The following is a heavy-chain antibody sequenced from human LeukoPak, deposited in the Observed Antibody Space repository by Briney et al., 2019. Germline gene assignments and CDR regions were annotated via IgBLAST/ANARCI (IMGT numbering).Heavy chain of an antibody. CDR1: GGSFSGYY. Sequence: SETLSLTCAVYGGSFSGYYWSWIRQPPGKGLEWIGEINHSGSTNYNPSLKSRVTISVDTSKNQFSLKLSSVTAADTAVYYCARGLPYYSHYYMDVWGKGTTVTVSS. CDR2: INHSGST. V-gene: IGHV4-34*01. D-gene: IGHD2-15*01. CDR3: ARGLPYYSHYYMDV. J-gene: IGHJ6*03.